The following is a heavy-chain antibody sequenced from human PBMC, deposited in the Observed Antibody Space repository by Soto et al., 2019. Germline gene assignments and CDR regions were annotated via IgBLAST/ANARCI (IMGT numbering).Heavy chain of an antibody. J-gene: IGHJ6*02. D-gene: IGHD4-4*01. CDR1: GFTFSSYA. V-gene: IGHV3-30-3*01. CDR2: ISYDGSNK. CDR3: ARALLQSRWQIYYYYYYGMDV. Sequence: QVQLVESGGGVVQPGRSLRLSCAASGFTFSSYAMHWVRQAPGKGLEWVAVISYDGSNKYYADSVKGRFTISRDNSKNTLYLQMNSLRAEDTAVYYCARALLQSRWQIYYYYYYGMDVWGQGTTVTVSS.